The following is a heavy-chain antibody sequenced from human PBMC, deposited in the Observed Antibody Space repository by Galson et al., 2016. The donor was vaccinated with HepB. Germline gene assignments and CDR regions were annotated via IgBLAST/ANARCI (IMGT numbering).Heavy chain of an antibody. Sequence: SLRLSCAVSQLSISSSAMSWVRQAPGKGLEWVSSISAGGGSEYTDSVKGRFTTSRDISKNTLYLQMSSLRAEDTAVYYCARCSVYSSGWCNSFAPWGQGTLVIVSS. D-gene: IGHD6-19*01. CDR3: ARCSVYSSGWCNSFAP. CDR2: ISAGGGSE. V-gene: IGHV3-23*01. J-gene: IGHJ5*02. CDR1: QLSISSSA.